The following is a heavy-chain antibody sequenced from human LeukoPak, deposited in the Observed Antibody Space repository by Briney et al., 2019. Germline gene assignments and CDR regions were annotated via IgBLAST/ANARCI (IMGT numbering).Heavy chain of an antibody. V-gene: IGHV1-8*01. CDR2: MNPNSGNT. D-gene: IGHD4-23*01. CDR3: ARVINGGNPIVDWCDP. Sequence: ASVKVSCKASGYTFTSYDINWVRQATGQGLEWMGWMNPNSGNTGYAQKFQGRVTMTRNTSISTAYMELSRLRSEDTAVYYCARVINGGNPIVDWCDPWGQGTLVTVSS. CDR1: GYTFTSYD. J-gene: IGHJ5*02.